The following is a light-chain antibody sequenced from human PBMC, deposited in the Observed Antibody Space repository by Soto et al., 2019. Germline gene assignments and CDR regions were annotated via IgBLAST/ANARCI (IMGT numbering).Light chain of an antibody. J-gene: IGLJ1*01. CDR3: TSYTSSRTYV. Sequence: QSALTQPASVSGSPGQSITVSCTGTSNDVGAYNYVSWYQQHPGTAPKLMIYDVSNQPSGVSNRFSGSKSGNTASLTISGLQAEDEADYYCTSYTSSRTYVFGTGTQLTVL. V-gene: IGLV2-14*03. CDR1: SNDVGAYNY. CDR2: DVS.